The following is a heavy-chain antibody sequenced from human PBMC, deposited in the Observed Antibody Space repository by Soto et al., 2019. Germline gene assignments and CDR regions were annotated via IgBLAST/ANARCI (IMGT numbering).Heavy chain of an antibody. V-gene: IGHV3-21*01. CDR3: ARAMVRGIIVGAFDI. CDR2: ISSSSSYI. CDR1: GFTFSSYS. J-gene: IGHJ3*02. D-gene: IGHD3-10*01. Sequence: EVQLVESGGGLVKPGGSLRLSCAASGFTFSSYSMSWVRQAPGTGLEWVSSISSSSSYIYYADSVRGRFTISRDNAKNSRYLQMNSLRAEDTAVYYCARAMVRGIIVGAFDIWGQGTMVTVSS.